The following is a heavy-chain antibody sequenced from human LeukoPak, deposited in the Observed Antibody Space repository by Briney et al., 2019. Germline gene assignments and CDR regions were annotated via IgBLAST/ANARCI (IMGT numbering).Heavy chain of an antibody. Sequence: PSETLSLTCTVSGGSISSYYWSWIRQPPGKGLEWIGYIYYSGSTNYNPSLKSRVTISVDTSKNQFSLKLSSVTAADTAVYFCARGGVDYYGSGTYYIMYYFDYWGQGALVTVSS. J-gene: IGHJ4*02. CDR2: IYYSGST. CDR3: ARGGVDYYGSGTYYIMYYFDY. CDR1: GGSISSYY. D-gene: IGHD3-10*01. V-gene: IGHV4-59*01.